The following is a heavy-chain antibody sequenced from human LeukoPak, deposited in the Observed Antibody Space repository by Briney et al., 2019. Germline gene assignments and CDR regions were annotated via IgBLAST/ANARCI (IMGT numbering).Heavy chain of an antibody. CDR2: LYPSGST. D-gene: IGHD6-19*01. CDR1: GGSINSGY. J-gene: IGHJ6*02. CDR3: SRGLVYSSGYDHGSDV. V-gene: IGHV4-59*01. Sequence: PSETLSLTCSVSGGSINSGYWSWIRQPPGKGLEWIGLLYPSGSTNYNPSLKSRVTISVDTSRTQFSLKLSSVTAADTAVYYCSRGLVYSSGYDHGSDVWGQGTTVTVSS.